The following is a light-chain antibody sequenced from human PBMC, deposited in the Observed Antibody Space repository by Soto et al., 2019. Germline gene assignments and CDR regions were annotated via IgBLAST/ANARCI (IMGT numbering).Light chain of an antibody. V-gene: IGKV1-39*01. Sequence: DPPMTQSPSFLSASVGDRVTISCRASQAINTYLNGYQQKPGKDPKLLIYGTSDLQNGVPSRISGGGSGTDFTITISSVYPEDFATHYCQQSYSTFLITFGRGTRLE. CDR3: QQSYSTFLIT. CDR1: QAINTY. J-gene: IGKJ5*01. CDR2: GTS.